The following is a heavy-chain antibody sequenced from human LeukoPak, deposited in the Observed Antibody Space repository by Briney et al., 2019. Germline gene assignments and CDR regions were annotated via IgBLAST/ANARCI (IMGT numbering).Heavy chain of an antibody. Sequence: SETLSLTCTVSGGSISSGDYYWSWIRQPPGKGLEWIGYMFYSGSTNYNPSLKSRVTISVDASKNQFSLKLTSVSAADTAVYYCARDRAPVTMIRGAPGGFDPWGQGTLVTVSS. V-gene: IGHV4-61*08. CDR1: GGSISSGDYY. CDR2: MFYSGST. CDR3: ARDRAPVTMIRGAPGGFDP. J-gene: IGHJ5*02. D-gene: IGHD3-10*01.